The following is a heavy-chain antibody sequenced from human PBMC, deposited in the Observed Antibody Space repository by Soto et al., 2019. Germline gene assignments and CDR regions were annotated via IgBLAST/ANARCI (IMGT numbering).Heavy chain of an antibody. CDR1: GFSFSSYA. V-gene: IGHV3-23*01. Sequence: GESLRLSCPSSGFSFSSYAMSWVRQAPGKGLEWASAISGSGGSTYYADSVKGRFTISRDNSKNTLYLQMNSLRAEDTAVYYCAKDVLEVATTSYFDYWGQGTLVTVSS. CDR3: AKDVLEVATTSYFDY. CDR2: ISGSGGST. D-gene: IGHD5-12*01. J-gene: IGHJ4*02.